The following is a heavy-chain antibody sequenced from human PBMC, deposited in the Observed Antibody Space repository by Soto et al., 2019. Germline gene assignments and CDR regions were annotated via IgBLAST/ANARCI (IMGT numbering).Heavy chain of an antibody. CDR2: ISAYNGNT. D-gene: IGHD2-21*01. J-gene: IGHJ6*02. CDR3: ARGAFCGGAPGCRDMDV. CDR1: GYKCISHS. V-gene: IGHV1-18*01. Sequence: QIQLVQSGGEVKKPGASVKVSCKSSGYKCISHSIPWVRPAPGQGLEWMGRISAYNGNTNYAQKLQGRVTMTTDTSTSTAYMELRSLRSDDTAVYYCARGAFCGGAPGCRDMDVWGQGTTVTVSS.